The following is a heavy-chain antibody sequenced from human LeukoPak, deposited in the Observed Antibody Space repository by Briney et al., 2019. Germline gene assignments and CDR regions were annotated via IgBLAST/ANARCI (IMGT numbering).Heavy chain of an antibody. CDR3: ARATVTTNLYNWFDP. J-gene: IGHJ5*02. CDR2: IYHSGST. CDR1: GGSISSSNW. Sequence: SETLSLTCAVSGGSISSSNWWSWVRQPPGKGLEWIGEIYHSGSTNYNPSLKSRVTISVDKSKNQFSLKLSSVTAADTAVYYCARATVTTNLYNWFDPWGQGTLVTVSS. D-gene: IGHD4-17*01. V-gene: IGHV4-4*02.